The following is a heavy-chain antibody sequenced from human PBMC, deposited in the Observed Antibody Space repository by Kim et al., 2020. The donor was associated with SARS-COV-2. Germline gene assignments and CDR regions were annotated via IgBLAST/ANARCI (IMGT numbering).Heavy chain of an antibody. J-gene: IGHJ4*02. D-gene: IGHD1-1*01. CDR3: ARDLLGSIDY. Sequence: SKMYHADSVKGRCTISRDNSKNTLFLQLNSLRAEDTGVYYCARDLLGSIDYWGQGTLVTVSS. CDR2: SKM. V-gene: IGHV3-33*01.